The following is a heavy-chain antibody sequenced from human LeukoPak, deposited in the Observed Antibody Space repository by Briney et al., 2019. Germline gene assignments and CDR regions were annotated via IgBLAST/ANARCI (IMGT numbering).Heavy chain of an antibody. J-gene: IGHJ4*02. V-gene: IGHV4-4*07. CDR3: ARERNFGVVITYYFDY. D-gene: IGHD3-3*01. Sequence: SETLSLTCTVSGGSISSYYWSWIRQPAGKGLEWIGRIYTSGSTNYSPSLKSRVTMSVDTSKNQSSLKLSSVTAADTAVYYCARERNFGVVITYYFDYWGQGTLVTVSS. CDR2: IYTSGST. CDR1: GGSISSYY.